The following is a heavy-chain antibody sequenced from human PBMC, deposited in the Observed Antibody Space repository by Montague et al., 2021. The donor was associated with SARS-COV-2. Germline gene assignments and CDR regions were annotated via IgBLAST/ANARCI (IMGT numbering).Heavy chain of an antibody. CDR1: GFTVSSDY. V-gene: IGHV3-53*01. D-gene: IGHD2-21*01. Sequence: SLRLSCAASGFTVSSDYMSWVRQAPGKGLEWVSVIYSGGSTYYADSVKGRFTISRDNSKNKLYLLMNSLRAEDKAVYYCARIPYGDVIWGQGTLVTVSS. CDR3: ARIPYGDVI. CDR2: IYSGGST. J-gene: IGHJ4*02.